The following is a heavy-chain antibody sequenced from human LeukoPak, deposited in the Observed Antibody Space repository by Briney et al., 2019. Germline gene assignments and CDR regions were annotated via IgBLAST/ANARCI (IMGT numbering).Heavy chain of an antibody. CDR2: ISGSGTST. D-gene: IGHD3-3*01. CDR1: GFTFSNYA. V-gene: IGHV3-23*01. CDR3: SRLGSGYYH. J-gene: IGHJ5*02. Sequence: GGSLRLSCAASGFTFSNYAMSWVRQAPGKGLEWVSAISGSGTSTYFADSVKGRFTISRDNSKNTLYLQMNSLRAEDTAVYYCSRLGSGYYHWGQGILVTVSS.